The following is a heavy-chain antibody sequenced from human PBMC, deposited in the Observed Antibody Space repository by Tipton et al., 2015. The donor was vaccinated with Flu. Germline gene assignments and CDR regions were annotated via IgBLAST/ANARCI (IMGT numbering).Heavy chain of an antibody. V-gene: IGHV4-39*07. Sequence: QLVQSGPEVKPSETLSLTCTVSGGSISSSSYYWGWIRQPPGKGLEWIGSIYYSGSTYYNPSLKSRVTISVDTSKNQFSLKLSSVTAADTAVYYCARLRANYYDSSGYSDYWGQGTLVTISS. J-gene: IGHJ4*02. CDR3: ARLRANYYDSSGYSDY. CDR2: IYYSGST. CDR1: GGSISSSSYY. D-gene: IGHD3-22*01.